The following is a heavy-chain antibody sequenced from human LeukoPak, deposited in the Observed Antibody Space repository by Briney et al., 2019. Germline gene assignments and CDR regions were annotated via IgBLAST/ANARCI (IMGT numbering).Heavy chain of an antibody. J-gene: IGHJ3*02. D-gene: IGHD3-10*01. CDR1: GGSFSGYY. Sequence: SETLSLTCAVYGGSFSGYYWSWIRQPAGKGLEWIGRIYTSGSTNYNPSLKSRVTMSVDTSKNQFSLKLSSVTAADTAVYYCAGRLLWFGDNAFDIWGQGTMVTVSS. CDR3: AGRLLWFGDNAFDI. CDR2: IYTSGST. V-gene: IGHV4-59*10.